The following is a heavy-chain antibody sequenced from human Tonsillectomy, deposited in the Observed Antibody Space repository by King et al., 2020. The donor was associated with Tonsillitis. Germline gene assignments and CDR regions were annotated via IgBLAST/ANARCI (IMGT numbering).Heavy chain of an antibody. CDR1: GYTFTNYD. V-gene: IGHV1-8*01. CDR3: ARGSFLASYDLTNDYYYDYGMDV. D-gene: IGHD3-3*02. Sequence: VQLVESGAEVKKPGASVKVSCKASGYTFTNYDINWVRQATGQGLEWMGWMNPNSGNTGYVQKFQGRVTMTRKTSISTAYMEGRNLRSEDTAVYYCARGSFLASYDLTNDYYYDYGMDVWGQGTTVTVSS. J-gene: IGHJ6*02. CDR2: MNPNSGNT.